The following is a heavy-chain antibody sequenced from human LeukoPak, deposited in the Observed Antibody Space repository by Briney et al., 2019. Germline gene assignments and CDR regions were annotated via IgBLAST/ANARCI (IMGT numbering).Heavy chain of an antibody. J-gene: IGHJ4*02. CDR2: INHSGST. Sequence: PSETLSLTCTVSGDSIISSTYYWSWIRQPPGKGLEWIGEINHSGSTNYNPSLKSRVTISVDTSKNQFSLKLSSVTAADTAVYYCAGGTSWGYLDYWGLGTLVTVSS. CDR1: GDSIISSTYY. CDR3: AGGTSWGYLDY. V-gene: IGHV4-39*07. D-gene: IGHD2-2*01.